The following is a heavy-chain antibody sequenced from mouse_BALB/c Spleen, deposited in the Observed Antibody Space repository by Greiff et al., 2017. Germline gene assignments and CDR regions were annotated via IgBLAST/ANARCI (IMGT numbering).Heavy chain of an antibody. V-gene: IGHV5-9-3*01. CDR1: GFTFSSYA. CDR2: ISSGGSYT. J-gene: IGHJ2*01. Sequence: EVKLMESGGGLVKPGGSLKLSCAASGFTFSSYAMSWVRQTPVKRLEWVATISSGGSYTYYPDSVTGRFTISRDNAKNTLYLQMSSLRSEDTAMYYCARRVYDYDVFDYWGQGTTLTVSS. CDR3: ARRVYDYDVFDY. D-gene: IGHD2-4*01.